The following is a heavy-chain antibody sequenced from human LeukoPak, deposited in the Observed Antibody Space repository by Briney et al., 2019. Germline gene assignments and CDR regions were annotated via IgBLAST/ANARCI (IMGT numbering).Heavy chain of an antibody. J-gene: IGHJ5*02. D-gene: IGHD3-16*02. CDR2: ISAYNGNT. CDR1: GYTFMSYG. V-gene: IGHV1-18*01. Sequence: ASVKVSCEASGYTFMSYGISWVRQAPGQGLEWMGWISAYNGNTNYAQKLQDRVTMTTDTSTSTAYMELRSLRSDDTAVYYCARDQMITFGGVIVIGFDPWGQGTLVTVSS. CDR3: ARDQMITFGGVIVIGFDP.